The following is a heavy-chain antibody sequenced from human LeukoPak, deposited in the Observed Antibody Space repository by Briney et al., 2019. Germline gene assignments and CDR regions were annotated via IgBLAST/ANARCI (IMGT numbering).Heavy chain of an antibody. CDR3: ARTWDYGDYPFEY. V-gene: IGHV4-59*08. CDR1: GGSISSYY. D-gene: IGHD4-17*01. J-gene: IGHJ4*02. Sequence: SETLSLTCTVSGGSISSYYWSWIRQPPGKGLEWIGYIYYSGSTNYNPSLKSRVTISVDTSKNQFSLKLSSVTAADTAVYYCARTWDYGDYPFEYWGQGTLVTVSS. CDR2: IYYSGST.